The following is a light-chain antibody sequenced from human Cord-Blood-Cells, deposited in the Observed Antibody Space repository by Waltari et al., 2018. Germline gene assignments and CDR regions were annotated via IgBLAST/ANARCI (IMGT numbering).Light chain of an antibody. CDR2: DAT. Sequence: DIQMTQSPSTLSASVGDRVTITCRARQSISSWLAWYQQKPGKAPKLLIYDATSLERGVPTRFSGSGSGTEFTLTISSLQPDDFATYYCQQYNSYSRTFGQGTKVEIK. CDR1: QSISSW. CDR3: QQYNSYSRT. V-gene: IGKV1-5*01. J-gene: IGKJ1*01.